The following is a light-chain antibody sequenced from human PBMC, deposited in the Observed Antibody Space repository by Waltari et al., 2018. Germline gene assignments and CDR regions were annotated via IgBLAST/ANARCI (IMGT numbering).Light chain of an antibody. J-gene: IGLJ2*01. CDR3: SSYTSSSPLHVI. CDR1: TGDIGGYNY. Sequence: QPPLTQPASVSGSPGQSITISCTGSTGDIGGYNYVSWYQHHPGEAPKLVISEVNNRPSGVSNRFAGSKSGNTASLTISGLQNEDEADYYCSSYTSSSPLHVIFGGGTKLTVL. CDR2: EVN. V-gene: IGLV2-14*01.